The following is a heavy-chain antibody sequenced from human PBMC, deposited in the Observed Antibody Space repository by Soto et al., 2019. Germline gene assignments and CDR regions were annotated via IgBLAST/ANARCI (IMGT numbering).Heavy chain of an antibody. CDR3: AKGMFSSSPAAAGSFDY. J-gene: IGHJ4*02. CDR1: GFTFSSYA. CDR2: IGGTDGKT. V-gene: IGHV3-23*01. Sequence: EVQLLESGGDLVQPGGSLRLSCAASGFTFSSYAMSWVRQAPGKGLGWVAAIGGTDGKTYYADSVKGRFTISRDNSENTLYLQMSRLRAEDTAVYFCAKGMFSSSPAAAGSFDYWGQGALVTVSS. D-gene: IGHD3-10*01.